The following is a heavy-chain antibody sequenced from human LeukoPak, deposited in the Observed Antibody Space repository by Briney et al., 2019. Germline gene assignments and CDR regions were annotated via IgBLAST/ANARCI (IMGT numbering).Heavy chain of an antibody. D-gene: IGHD3-10*01. CDR3: AKTRVGIRGVYPTGAFDI. Sequence: ASVKVSCKASGYTFTGYYIHWVRQAPGQGLEWMGWIYPHSGGTDYAQKFQGRVTMTRDTSISTAYMELSRLRSDDTAVYYCAKTRVGIRGVYPTGAFDIWGQGTMVTVSS. J-gene: IGHJ3*02. CDR1: GYTFTGYY. V-gene: IGHV1-2*02. CDR2: IYPHSGGT.